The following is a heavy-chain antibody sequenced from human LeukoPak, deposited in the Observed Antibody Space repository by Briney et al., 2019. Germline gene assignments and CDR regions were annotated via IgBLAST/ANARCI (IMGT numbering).Heavy chain of an antibody. CDR2: IFYSETT. Sequence: PSETLSLTCTVSGGSVSSSSYYWGWIRQPPGKGLEWIGSIFYSETTYYSPSLKSRITISVDTSTNQFSLKLSSVTAADTAVYFCARGQWLVPLDFWGQGILVTVSS. J-gene: IGHJ4*02. D-gene: IGHD6-19*01. CDR1: GGSVSSSSYY. V-gene: IGHV4-39*01. CDR3: ARGQWLVPLDF.